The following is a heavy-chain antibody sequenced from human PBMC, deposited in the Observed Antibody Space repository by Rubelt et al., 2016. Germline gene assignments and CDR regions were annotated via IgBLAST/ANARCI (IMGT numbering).Heavy chain of an antibody. Sequence: QVQLQQWGAGLLKPSETLSLTCGVRGGSLTGYYWSWIRQSPGQGLEWIGELNHGGGRNYNTSLKSRISISVDMSKNQFSLNLTSVTAADTAVYVCASRSSNWFDPWGQGALVTVSS. J-gene: IGHJ5*02. CDR1: GGSLTGYY. CDR3: ASRSSNWFDP. V-gene: IGHV4-34*01. CDR2: LNHGGGR.